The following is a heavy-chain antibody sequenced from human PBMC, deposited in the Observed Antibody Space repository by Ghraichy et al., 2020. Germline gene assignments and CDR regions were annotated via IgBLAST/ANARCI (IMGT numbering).Heavy chain of an antibody. CDR1: GGSISSSNW. V-gene: IGHV4-4*02. CDR2: IYHSGST. CDR3: ARYRNPTIWWFDP. Sequence: SETLSLTCAVSGGSISSSNWWSWVRQPPGKGLEWIGEIYHSGSTNYNPSLKSRVTISVDKSKNQFSLKLSSVTAADTAVYYCARYRNPTIWWFDPWGQGTLVTVSS. J-gene: IGHJ5*02. D-gene: IGHD3-3*01.